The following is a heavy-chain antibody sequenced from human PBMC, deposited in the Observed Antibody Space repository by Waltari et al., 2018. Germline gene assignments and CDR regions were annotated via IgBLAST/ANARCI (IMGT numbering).Heavy chain of an antibody. CDR3: VRQVGTNWLDP. CDR2: IYPGDSET. J-gene: IGHJ5*02. D-gene: IGHD1-26*01. CDR1: GYTFTNYW. Sequence: EVQLVQSGAEVKKPGEFLKISCQASGYTFTNYWIGCVRQLPGKGLEWMGIIYPGDSETTYSPSFEGQVTISADRSTAIAYLQWSSLKASDSAMYYCVRQVGTNWLDPWGQGTQVTVSS. V-gene: IGHV5-51*01.